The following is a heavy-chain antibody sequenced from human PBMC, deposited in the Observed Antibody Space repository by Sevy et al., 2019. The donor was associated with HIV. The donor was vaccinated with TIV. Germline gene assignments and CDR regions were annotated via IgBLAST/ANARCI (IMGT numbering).Heavy chain of an antibody. V-gene: IGHV3-7*01. Sequence: GGSLRLSCAASGFSFRDYFMGWVRQAPGKGLEWVANVDQGGSQKYYVGSVKGRFTISRDNAKNSVYLQMNRLRLDDTAVYYCARELWPGDYWGQGTLVTVSS. J-gene: IGHJ4*02. CDR3: ARELWPGDY. D-gene: IGHD2-21*01. CDR2: VDQGGSQK. CDR1: GFSFRDYF.